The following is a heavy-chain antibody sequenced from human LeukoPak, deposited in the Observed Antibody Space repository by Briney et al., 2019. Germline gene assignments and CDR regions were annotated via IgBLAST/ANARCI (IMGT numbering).Heavy chain of an antibody. CDR3: ARMNVDTAT. Sequence: GGSLRLSCAASGFTFRNCAMNWVRQAPGEGLEWVSGICGSGSCTYYADSVKGRFTISRDNSKNTLYLQMNSLRVEDTAVYYCARMNVDTATWGQGTLVTVSS. D-gene: IGHD5-18*01. CDR1: GFTFRNCA. CDR2: ICGSGSCT. J-gene: IGHJ4*02. V-gene: IGHV3-23*01.